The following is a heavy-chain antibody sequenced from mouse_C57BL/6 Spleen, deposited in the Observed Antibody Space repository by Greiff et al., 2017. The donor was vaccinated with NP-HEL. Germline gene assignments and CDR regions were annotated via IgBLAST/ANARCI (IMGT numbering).Heavy chain of an antibody. J-gene: IGHJ1*03. CDR1: GYTFTSYT. Sequence: QVQLQQSGAELARPGASVKMSCKASGYTFTSYTMHWVKQRPGQGLEWIGYINPSSGYTKYNQKFKDKATLTADKSSSTAYMQLSSLTSEDSAVYYCARSGLYYGSREDWYFDVWGTGTTVTVSS. D-gene: IGHD1-1*01. CDR3: ARSGLYYGSREDWYFDV. CDR2: INPSSGYT. V-gene: IGHV1-4*01.